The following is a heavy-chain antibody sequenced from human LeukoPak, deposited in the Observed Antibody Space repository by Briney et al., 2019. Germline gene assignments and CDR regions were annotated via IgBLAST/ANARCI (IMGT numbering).Heavy chain of an antibody. CDR2: ITGSSTYI. CDR1: GFTFSSYT. Sequence: MTGGSLRLSCAVSGFTFSSYTMNWVRQAPGKGLEWVSSITGSSTYIYYADSVKGRFTISRDSAKNSLYLQMNNLGAEDTAVYYCARDLTVTSTCWFDLWGQGTLVTVSS. V-gene: IGHV3-21*01. D-gene: IGHD4-11*01. CDR3: ARDLTVTSTCWFDL. J-gene: IGHJ5*02.